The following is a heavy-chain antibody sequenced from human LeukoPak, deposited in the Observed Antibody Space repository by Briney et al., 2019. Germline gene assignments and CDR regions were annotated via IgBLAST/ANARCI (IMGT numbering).Heavy chain of an antibody. CDR1: GFTFSTYG. D-gene: IGHD3-10*01. CDR3: ARGYGSWSYLEWDY. CDR2: IRYDGSNK. Sequence: PGGSLRLSCAASGFTFSTYGMHWVRQPPGKGLEWVAHIRYDGSNKYYADSVKGRFTISRDNSKNTLYLQMNSLRAEDTAVYYCARGYGSWSYLEWDYWGQGTLVTVSS. J-gene: IGHJ4*02. V-gene: IGHV3-30*02.